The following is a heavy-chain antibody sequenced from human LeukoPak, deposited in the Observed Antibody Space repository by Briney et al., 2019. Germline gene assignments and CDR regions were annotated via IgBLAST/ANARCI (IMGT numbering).Heavy chain of an antibody. D-gene: IGHD3-16*01. J-gene: IGHJ6*03. CDR3: GGSPPYNNMDV. Sequence: GGSLRLSCAASGLTFRNHAIHWVRQAPGKGLEWVTVISHDGGNDYYRDSVKGRFTISRDNSRNTVFLQMNSLRPGDTAVYYCGGSPPYNNMDV. V-gene: IGHV3-30*04. CDR1: GLTFRNHA. CDR2: ISHDGGND.